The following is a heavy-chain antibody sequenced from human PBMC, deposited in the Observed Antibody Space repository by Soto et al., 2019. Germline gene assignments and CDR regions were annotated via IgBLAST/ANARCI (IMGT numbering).Heavy chain of an antibody. V-gene: IGHV3-23*01. CDR2: ISGSGGST. D-gene: IGHD1-20*01. Sequence: GKGLEWVSAISGSGGSTYYADSVKGRFTISRDNSKNTLYLQMNSLRAEDTAVYYCAKGSFQAGDGIRDTVPVSAFLLNRSSDL. J-gene: IGHJ2*01. CDR3: AKGSFQAGDGIRDTVPVSAFLLNRSSDL.